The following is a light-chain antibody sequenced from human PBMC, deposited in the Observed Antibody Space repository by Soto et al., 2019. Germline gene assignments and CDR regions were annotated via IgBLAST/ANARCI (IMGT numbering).Light chain of an antibody. CDR1: SSDIGGYNY. V-gene: IGLV2-14*01. J-gene: IGLJ1*01. CDR3: SSYTSGFYV. Sequence: QSALTQPASVSGSPGQSITISCTGTSSDIGGYNYVSWYQQHPGKATELMIYDVSDRPSGVSNRFSGSKSGNTASLTISGLQAEDEADYYCSSYTSGFYVFGTGTKVT. CDR2: DVS.